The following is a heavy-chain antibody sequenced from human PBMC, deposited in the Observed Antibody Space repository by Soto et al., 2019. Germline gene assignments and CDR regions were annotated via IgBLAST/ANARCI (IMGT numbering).Heavy chain of an antibody. CDR2: IYHSGST. CDR3: ARENIPGNYFDY. V-gene: IGHV4-30-2*01. J-gene: IGHJ4*02. Sequence: SETLSLTCAVSGGSISSGGYSWSWIRQPPGKGLEWIGYIYHSGSTYYNPSLKSRVTISVDKSKNQLSLILTSVTAADTAVYYCARENIPGNYFDYWGQGPPVTVSS. CDR1: GGSISSGGYS.